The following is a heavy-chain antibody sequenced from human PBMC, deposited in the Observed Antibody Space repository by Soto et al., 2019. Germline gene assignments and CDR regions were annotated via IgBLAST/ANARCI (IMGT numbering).Heavy chain of an antibody. Sequence: QLQLQESGPGLVKPSETLSLTCTVSGGSISSSSYYWGWIRQPPGKGLEWIGSIYYSGSTYYNPYLQSRVNITGATSNNQFSLKPSSVTAADTAVYYCRGHTIFTPYYGMDVWGQGTTVTVSS. D-gene: IGHD3-9*01. CDR3: RGHTIFTPYYGMDV. V-gene: IGHV4-39*01. CDR1: GGSISSSSYY. J-gene: IGHJ6*02. CDR2: IYYSGST.